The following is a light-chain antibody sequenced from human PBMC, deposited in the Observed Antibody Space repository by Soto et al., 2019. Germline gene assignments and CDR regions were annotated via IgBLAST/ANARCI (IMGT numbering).Light chain of an antibody. Sequence: QSALTQPASVSGSPGQSISISCTGTSSDIVTYNLVSWYQHHPGKAPKLMIYEVTKRPSGVSSRFSGSKSGNTASLTISGPQAEDEADYYRCSYEGTSTLFGGGTKVTVL. J-gene: IGLJ2*01. V-gene: IGLV2-23*02. CDR1: SSDIVTYNL. CDR2: EVT. CDR3: CSYEGTSTL.